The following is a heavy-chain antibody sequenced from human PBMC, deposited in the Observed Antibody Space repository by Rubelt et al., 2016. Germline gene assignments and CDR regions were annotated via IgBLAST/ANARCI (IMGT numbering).Heavy chain of an antibody. CDR3: AREGRGSSGFDS. D-gene: IGHD6-6*01. Sequence: AASGFTFSSYSMNWVRQAPGKGLEWVANIKQRGSEEHYVDSVKGRFTISRDDAKNSLYIQMNSLRAEDTAVYYCAREGRGSSGFDSWGQGTLVIVSP. V-gene: IGHV3-7*03. CDR2: IKQRGSEE. CDR1: GFTFSSYS. J-gene: IGHJ4*02.